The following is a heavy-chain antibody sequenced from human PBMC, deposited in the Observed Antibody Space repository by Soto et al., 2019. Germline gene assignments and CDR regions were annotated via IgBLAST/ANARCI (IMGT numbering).Heavy chain of an antibody. Sequence: GGSLRLSCTASGFTFTNAWMTWVRQAPGKGLEWVGRIKTKADGGTTDYAAPVKGRFTISRDDSENTLYLQINSLKTEDTALYYCTTGTLNSYGSGSCDYWGQGTLVTVSS. CDR1: GFTFTNAW. J-gene: IGHJ4*02. CDR3: TTGTLNSYGSGSCDY. CDR2: IKTKADGGTT. D-gene: IGHD3-10*01. V-gene: IGHV3-15*01.